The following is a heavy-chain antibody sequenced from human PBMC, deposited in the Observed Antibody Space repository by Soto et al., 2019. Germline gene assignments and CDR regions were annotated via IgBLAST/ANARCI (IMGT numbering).Heavy chain of an antibody. CDR2: IYPSGST. CDR1: GGSISRYC. V-gene: IGHV4-4*07. Sequence: QLQLQESGPGLVQSSETLSLTCFVSGGSISRYCWRWIRQPSGKGLEWIGRIYPSGSTNYSPSLKSRVTMSVDTSKNQLSLKLSSVTAADTAVYYCARGEIGNGYGMDVWGQGTTVTVSS. D-gene: IGHD2-8*01. J-gene: IGHJ6*02. CDR3: ARGEIGNGYGMDV.